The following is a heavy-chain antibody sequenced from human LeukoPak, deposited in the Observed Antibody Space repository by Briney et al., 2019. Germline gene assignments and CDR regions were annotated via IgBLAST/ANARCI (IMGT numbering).Heavy chain of an antibody. CDR1: GYTFTGYF. CDR3: ARGLGVVPAAPHVDY. CDR2: INPSGGST. V-gene: IGHV1-46*01. Sequence: ASVKVSCKTSGYTFTGYFIHWVRQAPGQGLEWMGIINPSGGSTSYAQKFQGRVTMTRDTSTSTVYMELSSLRSEDTAVYYCARGLGVVPAAPHVDYWGQGTLVTVSS. J-gene: IGHJ4*02. D-gene: IGHD2-2*01.